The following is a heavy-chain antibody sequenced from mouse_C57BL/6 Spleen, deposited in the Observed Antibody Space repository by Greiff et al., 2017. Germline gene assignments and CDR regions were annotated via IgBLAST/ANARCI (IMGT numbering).Heavy chain of an antibody. CDR1: GFSLSTFCMG. J-gene: IGHJ2*01. CDR2: IWWDDDK. D-gene: IGHD2-4*01. V-gene: IGHV8-8*01. CDR3: ARIYDYDKGGYYFDY. Sequence: QVTLKESGPGILQPSQTLSLTCSFSGFSLSTFCMGVGWIRQPSGKGLEWLAHIWWDDDKYYNPALKSRLTISKDTSKNQVFLKIANVDTADTATYYCARIYDYDKGGYYFDYWGQGTTLTVSS.